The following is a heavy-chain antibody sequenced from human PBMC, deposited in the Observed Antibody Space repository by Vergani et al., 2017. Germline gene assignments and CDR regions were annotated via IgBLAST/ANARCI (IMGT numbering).Heavy chain of an antibody. V-gene: IGHV3-23*01. D-gene: IGHD6-19*01. J-gene: IGHJ3*02. Sequence: DVQLLESGGGLVQPGGSLRLSCAASGFTFIMHAMSWVRQAPGKGLEWVSTLSASDRRTHYADSVKGRFTISRDNSKNTLFLHMNSLRPEDTAVYYCAKVGRSEVAGTFGAFDIWGQGTMVTVSS. CDR3: AKVGRSEVAGTFGAFDI. CDR2: LSASDRRT. CDR1: GFTFIMHA.